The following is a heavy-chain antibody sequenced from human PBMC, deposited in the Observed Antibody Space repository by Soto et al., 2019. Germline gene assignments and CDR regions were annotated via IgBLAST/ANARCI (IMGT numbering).Heavy chain of an antibody. CDR2: INAGNGNT. D-gene: IGHD4-17*01. Sequence: GASVKVSCKASGYTFTSYAMHWGRQAPGQRLEWMGWINAGNGNTKNSQKFQGRVTITGDTSGSTAYRGLSSVRSEDTAVYYCARGGTTATYYYYGMDVWGQGTTVTVSS. V-gene: IGHV1-3*01. CDR1: GYTFTSYA. J-gene: IGHJ6*02. CDR3: ARGGTTATYYYYGMDV.